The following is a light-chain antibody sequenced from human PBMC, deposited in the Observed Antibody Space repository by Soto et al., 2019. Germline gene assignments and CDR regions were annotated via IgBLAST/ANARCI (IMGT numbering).Light chain of an antibody. CDR2: AVS. V-gene: IGKV3-15*01. J-gene: IGKJ1*01. CDR1: QSVSSN. CDR3: QQYNNWPPTWT. Sequence: EILMTQSPATLSVSPGERATLSCRASQSVSSNLAWYQQKPGQAPSLLIYAVSTRATGIPARFRGSGSGTEFTLTISSLQSEDFAVYYCQQYNNWPPTWTFGQGTKVDIK.